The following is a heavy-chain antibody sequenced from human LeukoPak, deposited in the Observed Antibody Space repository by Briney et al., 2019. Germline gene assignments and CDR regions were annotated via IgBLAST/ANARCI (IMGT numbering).Heavy chain of an antibody. V-gene: IGHV1-8*01. CDR1: GYTFTSYD. CDR2: MNSNSGNT. CDR3: ARGKIAAAGTSDAFDI. Sequence: ASVKVSCKASGYTFTSYDINWVRQATGQGLEWMGWMNSNSGNTGYAQKFQGRVTMTRNTSISTAYMELSSLRSEDTAVYYCARGKIAAAGTSDAFDIWGQGTMVTVSS. J-gene: IGHJ3*02. D-gene: IGHD6-13*01.